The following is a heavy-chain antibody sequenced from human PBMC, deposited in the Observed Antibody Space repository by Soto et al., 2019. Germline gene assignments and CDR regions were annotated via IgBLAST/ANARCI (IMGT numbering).Heavy chain of an antibody. J-gene: IGHJ6*02. V-gene: IGHV3-30*18. CDR3: AKDLGSGKPYYYYAMDV. CDR2: ISHDGSNK. CDR1: GFIFSRYG. D-gene: IGHD3-10*01. Sequence: GGSLRLSCEASGFIFSRYGVRWVRQAPGKGLEWVAVISHDGSNKDYAESVKGRFIISRDKSENTLYLQMNSLRAEDTAVYYCAKDLGSGKPYYYYAMDVWGQGTTVTVSS.